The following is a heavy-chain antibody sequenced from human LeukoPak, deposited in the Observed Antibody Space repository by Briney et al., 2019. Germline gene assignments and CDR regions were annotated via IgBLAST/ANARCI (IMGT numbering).Heavy chain of an antibody. CDR2: IYYTGTT. CDR3: ARAGQGDFWSGLRYFDY. V-gene: IGHV4-59*01. J-gene: IGHJ4*02. CDR1: GGSISNYY. Sequence: SETLSLTCIVSGGSISNYYWAWIRQSPGKGLEWIGYIYYTGTTNYNPSLESRVTISVDTSKNQFSLKLSSVTAADTAVYYCARAGQGDFWSGLRYFDYWGQGTLVTVSS. D-gene: IGHD3-3*01.